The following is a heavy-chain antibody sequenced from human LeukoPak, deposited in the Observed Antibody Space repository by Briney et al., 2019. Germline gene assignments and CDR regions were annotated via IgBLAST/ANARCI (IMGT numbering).Heavy chain of an antibody. D-gene: IGHD3-16*02. Sequence: SETLSLTCAVSAASISNYYWSWIRQAPGKGLEWIGYISTSGSTNYNPSLKSRVSISLDTSENRFALNLNFVTAADTAVYYCASPRSSYRYTFDYWGRGALVTVPS. CDR3: ASPRSSYRYTFDY. V-gene: IGHV4-4*09. CDR2: ISTSGST. J-gene: IGHJ4*02. CDR1: AASISNYY.